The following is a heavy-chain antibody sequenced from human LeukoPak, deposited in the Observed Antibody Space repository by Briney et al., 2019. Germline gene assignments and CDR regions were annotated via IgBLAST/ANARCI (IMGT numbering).Heavy chain of an antibody. CDR2: ISGSGGST. J-gene: IGHJ5*02. D-gene: IGHD6-19*01. CDR3: AKEPASSGWFDP. V-gene: IGHV3-23*01. Sequence: GGSLRLSCAASGFTFSSYAMSWVRQAPGKGLEWVSVISGSGGSTYYADSVEGRFTISRDNSKNTLYLQMNSLRAEDTAIYYCAKEPASSGWFDPWGQGTLVAVSS. CDR1: GFTFSSYA.